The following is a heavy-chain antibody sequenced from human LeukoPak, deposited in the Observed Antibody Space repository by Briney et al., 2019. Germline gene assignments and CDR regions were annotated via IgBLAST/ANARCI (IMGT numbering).Heavy chain of an antibody. CDR1: GFTFSGSA. CDR2: ISRSGEST. D-gene: IGHD6-19*01. V-gene: IGHV3-23*01. Sequence: GGSLRLSCAASGFTFSGSAMSWIRQAPGKGLEWVSSISRSGESTFYADSVRGRFTISRDNSKNTVSLQMNSLRAEDTAVYYCAKQYSSDWNGLAEYFQHWGQGTLLTVSS. CDR3: AKQYSSDWNGLAEYFQH. J-gene: IGHJ1*01.